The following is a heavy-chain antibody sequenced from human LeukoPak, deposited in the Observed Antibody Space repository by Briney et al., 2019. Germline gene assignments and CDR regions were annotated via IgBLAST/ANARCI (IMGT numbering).Heavy chain of an antibody. D-gene: IGHD1-26*01. CDR2: IRSSGSTM. J-gene: IGHJ4*02. Sequence: GGSLRLSCAASGLTFSRDWMHWIRQAPGKGLEWISYIRSSGSTMYYADSVRGRFTITRDNAKYSLFLQMNSLRDEDTAVYYCARGGLGSWTFDSWGQGTLVTVPS. V-gene: IGHV3-48*02. CDR1: GLTFSRDW. CDR3: ARGGLGSWTFDS.